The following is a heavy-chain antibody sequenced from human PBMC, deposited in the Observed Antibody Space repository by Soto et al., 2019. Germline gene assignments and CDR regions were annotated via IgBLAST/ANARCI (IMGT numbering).Heavy chain of an antibody. V-gene: IGHV1-3*01. CDR3: ARADYYDSSGYYSYYFDY. CDR2: INAGNGNT. Sequence: QVQLVQSGAEVKKPGASVKVSCKASGYTFTSYAMHWVRQAPGQRLEWMGWINAGNGNTKYSQKFQGRVTITRDTSASTAYMELSSLRSEDTAVYYCARADYYDSSGYYSYYFDYWGQGTLVTVSS. CDR1: GYTFTSYA. J-gene: IGHJ4*02. D-gene: IGHD3-22*01.